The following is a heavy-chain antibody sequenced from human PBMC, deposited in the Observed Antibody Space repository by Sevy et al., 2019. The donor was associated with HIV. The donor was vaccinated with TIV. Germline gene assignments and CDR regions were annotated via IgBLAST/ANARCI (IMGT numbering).Heavy chain of an antibody. CDR2: ISSSSSYI. J-gene: IGHJ6*02. CDR1: GFTFSSYS. V-gene: IGHV3-21*01. CDR3: ARARGLGSSSGEDYYYYYGMDV. D-gene: IGHD6-13*01. Sequence: GGSLRLSCAASGFTFSSYSMNWLRQAPGKGLEWVSSISSSSSYIYYADSVKGRFTISRDNAKNSLYLQMNSLRAEDTAVYYCARARGLGSSSGEDYYYYYGMDVWGQWTTVTVSS.